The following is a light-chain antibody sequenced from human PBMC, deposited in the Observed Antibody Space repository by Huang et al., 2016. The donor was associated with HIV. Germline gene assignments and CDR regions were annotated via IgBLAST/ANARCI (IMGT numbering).Light chain of an antibody. Sequence: DIQMTQSPSTLSASVGDRVTITCRASQSISIWLAWYQQKPGKAPKLLIDDASSLESGVPSRFSGSGRGSGTEFTLTISSLQPDDFATYYCQQYDSYPTFGQGTKVEI. V-gene: IGKV1-5*01. CDR3: QQYDSYPT. CDR2: DAS. J-gene: IGKJ1*01. CDR1: QSISIW.